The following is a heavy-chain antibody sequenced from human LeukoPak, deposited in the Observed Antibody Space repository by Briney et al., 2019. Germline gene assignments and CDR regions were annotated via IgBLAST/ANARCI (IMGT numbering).Heavy chain of an antibody. CDR1: GFTFRSYA. V-gene: IGHV3-23*01. CDR2: ISGSGGST. CDR3: AKDRMAGIAARLASWFDP. J-gene: IGHJ5*02. Sequence: GGSLRLSCAASGFTFRSYAMSWVRQAPGKGLEWVSAISGSGGSTYYADSVKGRFTISRDNSKNTLYLQMNSLRAEDTAVYYCAKDRMAGIAARLASWFDPWGQGTLVTVSS. D-gene: IGHD6-6*01.